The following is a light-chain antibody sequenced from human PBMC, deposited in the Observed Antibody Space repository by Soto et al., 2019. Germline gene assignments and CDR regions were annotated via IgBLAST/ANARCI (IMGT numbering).Light chain of an antibody. CDR1: QSLRSS. Sequence: ETMMTQSPDTLSVSLGERATLSCRASQSLRSSLAWYQQKPGQAPRLLIYGASTRATDIPARFSGSGSGTEFTLTISSLQSEDFAVYYCQQYNNWPTWTFGQGTKVDI. V-gene: IGKV3-15*01. CDR3: QQYNNWPTWT. CDR2: GAS. J-gene: IGKJ1*01.